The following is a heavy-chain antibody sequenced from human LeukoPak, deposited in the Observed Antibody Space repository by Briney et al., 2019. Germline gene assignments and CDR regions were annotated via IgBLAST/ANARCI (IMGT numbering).Heavy chain of an antibody. D-gene: IGHD3-3*01. CDR1: GGSISTTNYY. Sequence: SETLSLTCTVSGGSISTTNYYWGWIRQPPGRDLEWIGSIYSSGNTYYNPSLESRVTIPVDTSKNQLSLKLTSATAADTSVYYCARHSGLRSPFDPWGQGTLVTVSS. CDR3: ARHSGLRSPFDP. V-gene: IGHV4-39*01. CDR2: IYSSGNT. J-gene: IGHJ5*02.